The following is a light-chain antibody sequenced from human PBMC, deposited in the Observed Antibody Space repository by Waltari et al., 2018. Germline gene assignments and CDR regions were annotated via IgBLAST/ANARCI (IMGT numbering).Light chain of an antibody. CDR3: TSYAGNNMAV. Sequence: QSALTQPPSASGSPGQSVTISCSGSSSDIGKYNYVSWSQHYPGRAPKLLIYEVTERPPGVPLRFTGSKSGNTACLTGSGLQAEAEADYYCTSYAGNNMAVFGSGTKVTVL. J-gene: IGLJ1*01. V-gene: IGLV2-8*01. CDR1: SSDIGKYNY. CDR2: EVT.